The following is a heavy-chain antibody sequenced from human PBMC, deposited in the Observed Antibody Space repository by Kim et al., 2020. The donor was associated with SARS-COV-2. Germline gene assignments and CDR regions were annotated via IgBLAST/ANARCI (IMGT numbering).Heavy chain of an antibody. CDR3: ARDLSQTAYIISWSDY. V-gene: IGHV3-21*01. Sequence: SGTCRFTIARDTAKNSLYLQMNRLRAEDTAVYYCARDLSQTAYIISWSDYWGQGTLVTVSS. J-gene: IGHJ4*02. D-gene: IGHD6-13*01.